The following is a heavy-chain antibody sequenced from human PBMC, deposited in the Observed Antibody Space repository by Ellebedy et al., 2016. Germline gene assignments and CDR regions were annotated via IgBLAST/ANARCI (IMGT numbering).Heavy chain of an antibody. J-gene: IGHJ5*02. CDR1: GFTFSSYS. Sequence: GGSLRLXXVASGFTFSSYSMNWVRQAPGKGLEWVSYISSSSSTIYYADSVKGRFTISRDNAKNSLYLQMNSLRAEDTAVYYCARALGTVWFDPWGQGTLVTVSS. V-gene: IGHV3-48*04. D-gene: IGHD6-13*01. CDR3: ARALGTVWFDP. CDR2: ISSSSSTI.